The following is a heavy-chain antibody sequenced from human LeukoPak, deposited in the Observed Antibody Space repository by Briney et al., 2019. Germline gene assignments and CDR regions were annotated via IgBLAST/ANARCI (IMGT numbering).Heavy chain of an antibody. CDR2: IYSGGST. J-gene: IGHJ4*02. V-gene: IGHV3-66*01. CDR1: GFTVSSNY. Sequence: PGGSLRLSCAASGFTVSSNYMSWVRQAPGKGLEWVSVIYSGGSTYYADSVKSRFTISRDNSKNTLYLQMNSLRAEDTAVYYCARDIITGGIDYWGQGTLVTVSS. CDR3: ARDIITGGIDY. D-gene: IGHD1-14*01.